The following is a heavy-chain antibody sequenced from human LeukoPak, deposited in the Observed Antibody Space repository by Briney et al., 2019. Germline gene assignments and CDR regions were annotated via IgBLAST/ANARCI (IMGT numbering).Heavy chain of an antibody. J-gene: IGHJ4*02. D-gene: IGHD6-19*01. V-gene: IGHV3-74*01. CDR1: GFIFSSYW. CDR3: AKDGTAEIAVAGHFDY. CDR2: INTDGSST. Sequence: QSGGSLRLSCVASGFIFSSYWMHWVRHAPGKGLAWVSRINTDGSSTSYADSVKGRFTISRDNAKNSLYLQMNSLRAEDTALYYCAKDGTAEIAVAGHFDYWGQGTLVTVSS.